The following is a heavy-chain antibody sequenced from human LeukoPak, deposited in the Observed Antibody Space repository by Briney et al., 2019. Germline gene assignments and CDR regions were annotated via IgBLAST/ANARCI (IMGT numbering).Heavy chain of an antibody. CDR3: ARDVRRYCSGGSCYSGVDYYYYMDV. V-gene: IGHV1-2*02. Sequence: GASVKVSCKASGYTFTGYYMHWVRQAPGQGLEWMGWINPNSGGTNYAQKFQGRVTMTRDTSISTAYMELSRLRSDDTAVYYCARDVRRYCSGGSCYSGVDYYYYMDVWGKGTTVTVSS. J-gene: IGHJ6*03. CDR1: GYTFTGYY. CDR2: INPNSGGT. D-gene: IGHD2-15*01.